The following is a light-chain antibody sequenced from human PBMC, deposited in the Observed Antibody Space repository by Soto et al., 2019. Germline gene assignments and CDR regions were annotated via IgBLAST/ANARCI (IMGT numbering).Light chain of an antibody. CDR3: QQYNGYPWT. J-gene: IGKJ1*01. CDR2: DAS. V-gene: IGKV1-5*01. CDR1: QSISSW. Sequence: DIQMTQSPSTLSASVGDGVTITCRASQSISSWLAWYQQKPGKAPKLLMYDASSLYSGVPSRFSGSGSGTEFTLTISSLQPDDFATYYCQQYNGYPWTFGQGTKVDIK.